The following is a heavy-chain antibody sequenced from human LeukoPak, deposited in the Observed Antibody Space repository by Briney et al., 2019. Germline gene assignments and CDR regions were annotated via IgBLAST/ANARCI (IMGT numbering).Heavy chain of an antibody. V-gene: IGHV4-4*07. D-gene: IGHD1-7*01. J-gene: IGHJ6*02. CDR2: IYTSGST. Sequence: SETLSLTCTVSGGSISSYYWSWIRQPAGKGLEWIGRIYTSGSTNYNPSLKSRVTMSVDTSKNQFSLKLSSVTAADTAVYYCARDVTGTPYYYYYGMDVWSQGTTVTVSS. CDR1: GGSISSYY. CDR3: ARDVTGTPYYYYYGMDV.